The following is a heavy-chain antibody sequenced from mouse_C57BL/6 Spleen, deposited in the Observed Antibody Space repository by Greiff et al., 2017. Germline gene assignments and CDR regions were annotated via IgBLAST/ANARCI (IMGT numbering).Heavy chain of an antibody. J-gene: IGHJ4*01. CDR2: INPNNGGT. D-gene: IGHD1-1*01. Sequence: VQLQQSGPGLVKPGASVKISCTASGYTFTDYYMTWVKQSHGKSLEWIGDINPNNGGTSYNHTFKGRVTLTRDNASSTLYMELRSLTSEDSAVYYCEIYGSSPSYAMDYWGQGTSVTVSS. CDR1: GYTFTDYY. CDR3: EIYGSSPSYAMDY. V-gene: IGHV1-26*01.